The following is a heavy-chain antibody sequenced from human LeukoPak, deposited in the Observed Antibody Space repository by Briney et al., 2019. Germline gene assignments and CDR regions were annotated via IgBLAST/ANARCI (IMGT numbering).Heavy chain of an antibody. V-gene: IGHV3-43*02. CDR2: ISGDGGST. J-gene: IGHJ4*02. D-gene: IGHD4-17*01. Sequence: GGSLRLSCAASAFTFIDHGMHWVRQAPGKGLEWVSLISGDGGSTYYADSVKGRFTISRDNAKNSLYLQMNSLRAEDTALYYCARDYDYGDYPAYWGQGTLVTVSS. CDR3: ARDYDYGDYPAY. CDR1: AFTFIDHG.